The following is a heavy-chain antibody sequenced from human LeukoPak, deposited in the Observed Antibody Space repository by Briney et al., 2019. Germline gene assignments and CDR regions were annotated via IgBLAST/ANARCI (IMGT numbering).Heavy chain of an antibody. D-gene: IGHD1-26*01. CDR3: ASGSYYFDY. Sequence: GGSLRLSCAASGFTFSSYGMHWVRQAPGKGLEWVAVIWYDGSNKYYADSVKGRFTISRDNPKNTLYLQMNSLRAEDTAVYYCASGSYYFDYWGQGTLVTVSS. J-gene: IGHJ4*02. V-gene: IGHV3-33*01. CDR1: GFTFSSYG. CDR2: IWYDGSNK.